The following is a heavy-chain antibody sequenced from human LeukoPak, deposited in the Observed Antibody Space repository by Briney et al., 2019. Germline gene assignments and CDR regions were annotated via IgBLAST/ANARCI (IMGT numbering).Heavy chain of an antibody. CDR2: INWNGGST. CDR1: GFTFDDSV. CDR3: ARDWFTRLGELSPDRAFDY. J-gene: IGHJ4*02. V-gene: IGHV3-20*04. D-gene: IGHD3-16*02. Sequence: PGGSLRLSCAASGFTFDDSVMSWVRQVPGKGLEWVSGINWNGGSTGYVDSVKGRFTISRDNAKNSLYLQMNSLRVEDTALYYCARDWFTRLGELSPDRAFDYWGQGTLVTVSS.